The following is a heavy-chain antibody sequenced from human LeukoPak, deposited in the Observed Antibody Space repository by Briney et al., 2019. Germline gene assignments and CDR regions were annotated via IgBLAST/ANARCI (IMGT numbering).Heavy chain of an antibody. J-gene: IGHJ4*02. CDR3: ARLSRIAAAGTIDY. CDR2: IYYSGST. Sequence: SETLSLTCTVSGGSISSSSYYWGWIRQPPGKGLEWIGSIYYSGSTYYNPSLKSRVTTSVDTSKNQFSLKLSSVTAADTAVYYCARLSRIAAAGTIDYWGQGTLVTVSS. V-gene: IGHV4-39*01. CDR1: GGSISSSSYY. D-gene: IGHD6-13*01.